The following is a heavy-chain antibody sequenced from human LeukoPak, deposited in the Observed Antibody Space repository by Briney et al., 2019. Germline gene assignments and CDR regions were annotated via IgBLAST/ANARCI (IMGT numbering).Heavy chain of an antibody. CDR2: IYSGGST. V-gene: IGHV3-53*01. J-gene: IGHJ5*02. Sequence: GGSLRLSCAASGFTVSSNYMSWVRQAPGKGLEWVSVIYSGGSTYYADSVKGRFTISRDNSKNTLYLQMNSLRAEDTAVYYCARGLSSRSQWFDPWGQGTLVTVSS. CDR3: ARGLSSRSQWFDP. D-gene: IGHD2-2*01. CDR1: GFTVSSNY.